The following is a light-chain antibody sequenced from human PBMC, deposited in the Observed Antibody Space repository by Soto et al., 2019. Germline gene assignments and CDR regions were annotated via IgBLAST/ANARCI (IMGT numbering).Light chain of an antibody. V-gene: IGKV3D-15*01. CDR2: GAS. CDR1: QSVGSN. CDR3: QQYNNWVT. Sequence: EVVMTQSPDTLSVSSGDRATLSCRASQSVGSNLAWYQQKNGQAPRLLIYGASTRATGIPARFSGSGSGTDFTLTISSLQSEDFALYYCQQYNNWVTFGGGTKVEIK. J-gene: IGKJ4*01.